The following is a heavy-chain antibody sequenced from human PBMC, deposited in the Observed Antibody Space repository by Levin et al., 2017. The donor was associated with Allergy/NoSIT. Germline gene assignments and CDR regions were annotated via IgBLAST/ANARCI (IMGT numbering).Heavy chain of an antibody. J-gene: IGHJ6*02. CDR3: ARTRDYNRGLDV. CDR1: GFSLSTGGMR. Sequence: SGPTLVKPTQTLTLTCTFSGFSLSTGGMRVTWIRQPPGKALEWLARIDWNDAKFYNTDLQTRLTISKDTSKDQVVLTVTNLQQVDTATYYCARTRDYNRGLDVWGPGTTVIVSS. V-gene: IGHV2-70*04. CDR2: IDWNDAK.